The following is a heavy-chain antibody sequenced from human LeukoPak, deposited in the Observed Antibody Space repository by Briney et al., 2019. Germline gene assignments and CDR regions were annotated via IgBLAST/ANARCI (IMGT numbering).Heavy chain of an antibody. CDR1: GFTFSSYR. CDR2: ISSSSSTI. CDR3: ARDGYSSSWYSSGISGIDY. J-gene: IGHJ4*02. V-gene: IGHV3-48*01. D-gene: IGHD6-13*01. Sequence: GGSLRLSCAASGFTFSSYRMNWVRQAPGKGLEWVSYISSSSSTIYYADSVKGRFTISRDNAKNSLYLQMNSLRAEDTAVYYCARDGYSSSWYSSGISGIDYWGQGTLVTVSS.